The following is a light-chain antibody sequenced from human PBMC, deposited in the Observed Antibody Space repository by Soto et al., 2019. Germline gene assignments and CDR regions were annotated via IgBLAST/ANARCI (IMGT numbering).Light chain of an antibody. V-gene: IGKV1-8*01. J-gene: IGKJ1*01. CDR1: QGISSY. CDR3: QQYYSYPVT. Sequence: AIRMTQSPSSFSASTGDRVTITCRASQGISSYLAWYQQKPGKAPKLLIYAASTLQSGVPSRFSGSGSGTDFTLTISCLQSEDFATYYCQQYYSYPVTFGQGIKVEIQ. CDR2: AAS.